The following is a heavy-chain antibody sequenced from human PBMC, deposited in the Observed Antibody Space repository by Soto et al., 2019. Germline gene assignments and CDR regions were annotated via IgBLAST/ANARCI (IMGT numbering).Heavy chain of an antibody. CDR3: ARGISLIVEVQRDAPDKYYFDS. J-gene: IGHJ4*02. D-gene: IGHD2-21*01. V-gene: IGHV4-34*01. CDR2: INHSGST. Sequence: PSETLSLTCAVYGGSFSGHFWSWLRQPPGKGLEWIGEINHSGSTNFNPSLKSRVTISVDTSKNQVSLKVNSLTAADTAVYYCARGISLIVEVQRDAPDKYYFDSWGQGTVVT. CDR1: GGSFSGHF.